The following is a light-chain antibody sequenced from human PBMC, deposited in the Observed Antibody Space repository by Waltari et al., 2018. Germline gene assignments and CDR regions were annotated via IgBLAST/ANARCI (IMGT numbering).Light chain of an antibody. Sequence: QSVLTQAPSVSGTLGQSVAISCSGATSNVGKNHVYWYQQLPGTAPKLLIYRNSQRPSGVPDRFSASKSDTSASLTISGLRPEDEADYYCITWDDSLGGYYVFGTGTTVTVL. CDR1: TSNVGKNH. CDR3: ITWDDSLGGYYV. V-gene: IGLV1-47*01. J-gene: IGLJ1*01. CDR2: RNS.